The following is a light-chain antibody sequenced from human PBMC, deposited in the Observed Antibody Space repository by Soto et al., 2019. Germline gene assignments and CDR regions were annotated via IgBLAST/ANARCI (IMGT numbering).Light chain of an antibody. CDR1: SSNIGSTT. V-gene: IGLV1-40*01. Sequence: QSVLTQPPSASGTPGQRVTISCSGSSSNIGSTTVNWYQQLPGTAPKLLIYGNSNRPSGVPDRFSGSKSGTSASLAITGLQAEDEADYYCQSYDSSLSVGVVFGGGTKLTVL. CDR2: GNS. J-gene: IGLJ2*01. CDR3: QSYDSSLSVGVV.